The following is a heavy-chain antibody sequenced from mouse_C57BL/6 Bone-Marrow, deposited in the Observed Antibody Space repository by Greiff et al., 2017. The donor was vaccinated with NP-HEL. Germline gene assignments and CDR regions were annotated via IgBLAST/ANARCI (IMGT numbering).Heavy chain of an antibody. CDR2: IFPGSGST. CDR3: ARPLYYDYDRAWFAY. Sequence: VQLQQSGPELVKPGASVKISCKASGYTFTDYYINWVKQRPGQGLEWIGWIFPGSGSTYYNEKFKGKATLTVDKSSSTAYMLLSSLTSEDSAVDFWARPLYYDYDRAWFAYWGQGTLVTVSA. D-gene: IGHD2-4*01. J-gene: IGHJ3*01. CDR1: GYTFTDYY. V-gene: IGHV1-75*01.